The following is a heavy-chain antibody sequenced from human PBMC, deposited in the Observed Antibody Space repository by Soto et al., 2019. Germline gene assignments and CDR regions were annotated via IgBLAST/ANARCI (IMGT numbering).Heavy chain of an antibody. V-gene: IGHV1-8*01. CDR1: GYTFTSYD. CDR3: ARRAETNGWNGFGADKYYFDF. J-gene: IGHJ4*02. D-gene: IGHD1-1*01. CDR2: MNPNTGNS. Sequence: ASVKVSCKASGYTFTSYDISWVRPATGQGLEWMVCMNPNTGNSGYAQKFQGRVTMTSDTSISTAHMELSSLRSEDTAVYYCARRAETNGWNGFGADKYYFDFWGQGTLVTVSS.